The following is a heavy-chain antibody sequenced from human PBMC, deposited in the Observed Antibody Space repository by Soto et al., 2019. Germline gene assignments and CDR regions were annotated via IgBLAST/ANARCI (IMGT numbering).Heavy chain of an antibody. J-gene: IGHJ4*02. CDR3: TTAFMFRDTTEGDY. D-gene: IGHD3-10*02. CDR1: GFTFSNAW. V-gene: IGHV3-15*01. Sequence: EVQLVESGGGLVKPGGSLRLSCAASGFTFSNAWMSWVRQAPGQGLEWVGRIKSKTDGGTTDYAAPVKGRFTISRDATNSTLYLQINSLKTEGTVVYYCTTAFMFRDTTEGDYWGRGTLVTVSS. CDR2: IKSKTDGGTT.